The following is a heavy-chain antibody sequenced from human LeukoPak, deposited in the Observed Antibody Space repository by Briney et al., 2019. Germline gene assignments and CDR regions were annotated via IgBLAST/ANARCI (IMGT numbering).Heavy chain of an antibody. CDR3: ARSPTYCGGDCYEFDY. CDR2: IYYSGGT. CDR1: GGSISSYY. Sequence: SETLSLTCTVSGGSISSYYWSWIRQPPGKGLEWIGSIYYSGGTYYNPSLKSRVTISVDTSKNQFSLKLSSVTAADTAVYYCARSPTYCGGDCYEFDYWGQGTLVTVSS. J-gene: IGHJ4*02. D-gene: IGHD2-21*02. V-gene: IGHV4-59*12.